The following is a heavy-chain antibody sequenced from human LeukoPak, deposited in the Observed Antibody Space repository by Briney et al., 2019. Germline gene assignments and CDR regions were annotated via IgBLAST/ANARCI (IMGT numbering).Heavy chain of an antibody. Sequence: SETLSLTCTVSGGSIGSYYWGWIRQPPGKGLEWIGSIYYSGSTYYNPSLKSRVTISVDTSKNQFSLRLSSVTAADTAVYYCASSPSAFSGMDVWGKGTTVTVSS. CDR2: IYYSGST. CDR1: GGSIGSYY. CDR3: ASSPSAFSGMDV. J-gene: IGHJ6*03. V-gene: IGHV4-39*01. D-gene: IGHD3-10*01.